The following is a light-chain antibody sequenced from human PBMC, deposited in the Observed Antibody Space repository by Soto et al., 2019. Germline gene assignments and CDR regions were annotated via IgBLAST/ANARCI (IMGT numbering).Light chain of an antibody. J-gene: IGKJ2*01. V-gene: IGKV3-15*01. CDR1: QSVRTN. CDR2: GAS. Sequence: ETVMTQSLATLSVSPGERVTLSCRASQSVRTNLVWYQQSPGQPPRLLIYGASDRVAGVPDRFSGSGSGTDFTLTISGLQSEDCAVYYCQQYNEWPRTFGQGTKLEIK. CDR3: QQYNEWPRT.